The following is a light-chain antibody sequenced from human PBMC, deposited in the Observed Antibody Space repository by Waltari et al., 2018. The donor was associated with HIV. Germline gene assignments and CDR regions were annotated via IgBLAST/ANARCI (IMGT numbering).Light chain of an antibody. J-gene: IGLJ1*01. Sequence: QSVLTQPPSVSGAPGQRVPISCRWNSSNTGAGFDVHLYQHLPGTAPKLLIYATTNRPSGVPDRFSGSKSGASASLAITGLQAEDEADYYCQSYDNSLTSYVFATGTRVTVL. V-gene: IGLV1-40*03. CDR1: SSNTGAGFD. CDR2: ATT. CDR3: QSYDNSLTSYV.